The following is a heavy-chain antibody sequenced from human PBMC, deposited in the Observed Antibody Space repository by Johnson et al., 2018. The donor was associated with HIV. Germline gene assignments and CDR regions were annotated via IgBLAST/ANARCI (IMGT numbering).Heavy chain of an antibody. V-gene: IGHV3-30*02. Sequence: QVQLVESGGGVVQPGRSLRLSCAASGFTFSSYGMHWVRQAPGKGLEWVAVIRYDGSNKYYVDSVKGRFTISRDNAKNALYLQLNSLKPEDTAVYYCAKDERQLGGWSHAFDIWGQGTVLTVSS. CDR2: IRYDGSNK. J-gene: IGHJ3*02. CDR1: GFTFSSYG. D-gene: IGHD7-27*01. CDR3: AKDERQLGGWSHAFDI.